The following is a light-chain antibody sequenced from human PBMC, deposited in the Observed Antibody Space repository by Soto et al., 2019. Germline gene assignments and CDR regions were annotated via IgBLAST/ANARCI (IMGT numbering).Light chain of an antibody. CDR2: EDS. CDR3: CSYAGSSTYV. CDR1: SSDVGRYNL. V-gene: IGLV2-23*01. J-gene: IGLJ1*01. Sequence: QSVLTQPASVSGSPGQSITISCTGTSSDVGRYNLVSWYQQHPGKVPKLIIHEDSKRSSGLSNRFSGSKSGNTASLTISGLQAEDEADYYCCSYAGSSTYVFGTGTMLTVL.